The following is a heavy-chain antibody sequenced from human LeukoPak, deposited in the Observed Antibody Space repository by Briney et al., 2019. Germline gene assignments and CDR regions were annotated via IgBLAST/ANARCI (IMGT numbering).Heavy chain of an antibody. CDR3: AAEDTYDSGTYYFPSDY. J-gene: IGHJ4*02. D-gene: IGHD3-10*01. CDR2: IHTSGST. Sequence: PSETLSLTCTVSGGSISSGAYYWSWIRQPAGKGLEWIGRIHTSGSTNYKPSLKSRVSISVDTSKNQFSLKLISVTAADTAVYYCAAEDTYDSGTYYFPSDYWGQGTLVTVSS. CDR1: GGSISSGAYY. V-gene: IGHV4-61*02.